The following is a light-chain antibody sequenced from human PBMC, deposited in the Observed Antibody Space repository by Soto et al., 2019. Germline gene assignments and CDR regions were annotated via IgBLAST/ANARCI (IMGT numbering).Light chain of an antibody. CDR2: GNN. CDR3: QAYDSSLRGSV. Sequence: QSVLTQPPSVSGAPGQRVTISCAGSSSNIGAGHDVHWYQQLPGTAPKLLIYGNNNRPSGVPDRFSGSRSGTSASLAISGLQAEDEAPYYCQAYDSSLRGSVFGGGTKVTVL. J-gene: IGLJ3*02. CDR1: SSNIGAGHD. V-gene: IGLV1-40*01.